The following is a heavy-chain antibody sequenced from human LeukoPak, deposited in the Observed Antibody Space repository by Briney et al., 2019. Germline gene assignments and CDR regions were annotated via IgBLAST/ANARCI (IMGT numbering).Heavy chain of an antibody. J-gene: IGHJ4*02. V-gene: IGHV4-30-2*01. CDR3: ARRSYYGSGRGYFDY. CDR2: IYHSGST. Sequence: SETLSLTCAVSGGSISSGGYSWSWIRQPPGKGLEWFGYIYHSGSTYYNPSLKSRVTISVDRSKNQFSLKLSSVTAADTAVYYCARRSYYGSGRGYFDYWGQGTLVTVSS. D-gene: IGHD3-10*01. CDR1: GGSISSGGYS.